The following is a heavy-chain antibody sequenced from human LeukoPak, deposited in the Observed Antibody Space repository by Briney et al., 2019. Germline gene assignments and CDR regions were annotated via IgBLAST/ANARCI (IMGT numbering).Heavy chain of an antibody. D-gene: IGHD4-23*01. CDR1: GSVVSSNF. Sequence: GGSLRLSCAASGSVVSSNFMSWVRQAPGKGLEWVSVIYSGGKTFYADSVKGRFTVSRDNSMNTLSLQMSSLRAEDTAVYYCARGVDRWNYFDYWGHGTLVTVSS. CDR3: ARGVDRWNYFDY. CDR2: IYSGGKT. J-gene: IGHJ4*01. V-gene: IGHV3-53*01.